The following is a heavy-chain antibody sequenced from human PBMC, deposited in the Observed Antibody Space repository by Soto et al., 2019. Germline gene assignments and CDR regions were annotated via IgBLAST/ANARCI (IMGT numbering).Heavy chain of an antibody. V-gene: IGHV1-69*13. D-gene: IGHD2-15*01. CDR3: ARHPGGRGYYYGLDV. CDR2: IIPIFGTA. J-gene: IGHJ6*02. CDR1: GGTFSSYA. Sequence: SVKVSCKASGGTFSSYAISWVRQAPGQGLEWMGGIIPIFGTANYAQKFKGRVTITADESTSTAYMELSSLRSGDTAVYYCARHPGGRGYYYGLDVWGQGTTVTVSS.